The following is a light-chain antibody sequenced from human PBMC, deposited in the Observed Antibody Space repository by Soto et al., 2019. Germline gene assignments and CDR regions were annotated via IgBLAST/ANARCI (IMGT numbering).Light chain of an antibody. J-gene: IGLJ2*01. V-gene: IGLV2-23*03. CDR1: SSDVGNYNL. CDR2: EGS. CDR3: CSYAGFSTFVV. Sequence: QSVLTQPASVSGSPGQSITISCTGTSSDVGNYNLVSWYQKHPGKAPKLIIYEGSKRPSGVSNRFSGSKSGNTASLTISGLQAEDEADYYCCSYAGFSTFVVFGGGTKVTVL.